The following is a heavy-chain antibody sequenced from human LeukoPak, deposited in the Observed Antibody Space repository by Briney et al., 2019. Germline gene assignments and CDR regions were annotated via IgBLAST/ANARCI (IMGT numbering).Heavy chain of an antibody. CDR1: GGSISSYY. CDR2: IYYSGST. V-gene: IGHV4-59*08. D-gene: IGHD2-2*01. J-gene: IGHJ4*02. CDR3: ARGDCSGTSCYGGEYDY. Sequence: SKTLSLTCTVPGGSISSYYWSWIRQPPGKGLEWIGYIYYSGSTYYNPSLKSRVTISVDTSKNQFSLKLSSVTAAETAVYYCARGDCSGTSCYGGEYDYWGQGTLVTVSS.